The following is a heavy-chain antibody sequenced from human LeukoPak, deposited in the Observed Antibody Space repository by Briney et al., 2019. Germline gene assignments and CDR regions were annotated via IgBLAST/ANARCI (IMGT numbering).Heavy chain of an antibody. D-gene: IGHD3-3*01. Sequence: QPGGSLRLSCAASGFTFNYYAMHWVRQAPGKGLEWVAVISYDGSNKFYADSVKGRFTISRDNSKNTLYLQMNSLRAEDTAVYYCAKGSDDFWSGDYYFDYWGQGTLVTVSS. CDR2: ISYDGSNK. CDR1: GFTFNYYA. CDR3: AKGSDDFWSGDYYFDY. J-gene: IGHJ4*02. V-gene: IGHV3-30-3*01.